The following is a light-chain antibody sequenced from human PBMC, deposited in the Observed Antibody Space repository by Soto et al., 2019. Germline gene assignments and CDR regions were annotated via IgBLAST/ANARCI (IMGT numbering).Light chain of an antibody. J-gene: IGKJ2*01. CDR1: QSITSNY. Sequence: EIVLTQSPDTLSLSPGERATLSCRASQSITSNYLAWYQQKPGQAPRLLIYGASTRATGIPGRFSGSGSGTDFTLTITRLEPEDFAVYHCQQYVTSPRTFGQGTKLEI. CDR2: GAS. CDR3: QQYVTSPRT. V-gene: IGKV3-20*01.